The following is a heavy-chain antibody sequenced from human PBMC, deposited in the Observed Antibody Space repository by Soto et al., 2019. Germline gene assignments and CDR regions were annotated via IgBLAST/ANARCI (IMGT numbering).Heavy chain of an antibody. D-gene: IGHD3-10*01. CDR2: IFWDGDK. V-gene: IGHV2-5*02. CDR1: GFSLSTSGVG. J-gene: IGHJ4*02. Sequence: QITLKESGPTLVKPTQTLTLTCTISGFSLSTSGVGVGWIRQPPGKALEWLALIFWDGDKRYRPSLKSRLTSTKDTSKHQVVLTMTIMDPVDTASCYGVRLLWSGELTWGQGTLVTVSS. CDR3: VRLLWSGELT.